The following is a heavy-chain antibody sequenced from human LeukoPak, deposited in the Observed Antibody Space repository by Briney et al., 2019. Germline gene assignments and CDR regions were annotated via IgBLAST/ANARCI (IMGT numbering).Heavy chain of an antibody. V-gene: IGHV3-9*01. CDR2: ISWNSGNI. CDR3: ARRYFDY. J-gene: IGHJ4*02. CDR1: GFTFDNYV. Sequence: GGSLRLSCAASGFTFDNYVIHWVRQAPGKGLEWVSGISWNSGNIGYADSVKGRFIISRDNAKNALYLQMSSLRAEDTAIYYCARRYFDYWGQGTLVTVSS.